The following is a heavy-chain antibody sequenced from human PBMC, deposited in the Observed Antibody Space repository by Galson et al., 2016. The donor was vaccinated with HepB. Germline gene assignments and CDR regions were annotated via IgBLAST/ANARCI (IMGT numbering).Heavy chain of an antibody. J-gene: IGHJ4*02. V-gene: IGHV3-23*01. CDR3: AKDLFAVTD. D-gene: IGHD6-19*01. Sequence: SLRLSCAASGFTFSSYAMSWVRQAPGKGLEWVSGIRGSGDDTYHADSVKGRFTISRDNSKNMVYLQMSSLRVEDTAIYYCAKDLFAVTDWGQGTLVTVSS. CDR1: GFTFSSYA. CDR2: IRGSGDDT.